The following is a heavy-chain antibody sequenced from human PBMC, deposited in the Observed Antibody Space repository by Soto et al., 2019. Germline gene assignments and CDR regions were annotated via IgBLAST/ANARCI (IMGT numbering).Heavy chain of an antibody. CDR1: GYTFTGYY. Sequence: VASVKVSCKASGYTFTGYYMHWVRQAPGQGLEWMGWINPNSGGTNYAQKFQGRATMTRDTSISTAYMELSRLRSDDTAVYYCARALFGRGCTNGVCYSAGYWGQGTLVTVSS. D-gene: IGHD2-8*01. V-gene: IGHV1-2*02. CDR3: ARALFGRGCTNGVCYSAGY. J-gene: IGHJ4*02. CDR2: INPNSGGT.